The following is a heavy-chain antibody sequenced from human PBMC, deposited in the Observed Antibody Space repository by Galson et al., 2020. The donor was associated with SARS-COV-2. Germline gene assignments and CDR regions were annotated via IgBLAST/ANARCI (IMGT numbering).Heavy chain of an antibody. CDR2: SYSGGST. D-gene: IGHD3-10*01. CDR1: WFTVSSNY. J-gene: IGHJ6*02. Sequence: GGSLRLSCAASWFTVSSNYMSWVRQAPGKGLEWVSVSYSGGSTYYADSVRGRFTISRHNSKNKLYLQMNSLRAEDTAVYYCARDEGLGSGSSDISDYYGMDVWGQGTTVTVSS. V-gene: IGHV3-53*04. CDR3: ARDEGLGSGSSDISDYYGMDV.